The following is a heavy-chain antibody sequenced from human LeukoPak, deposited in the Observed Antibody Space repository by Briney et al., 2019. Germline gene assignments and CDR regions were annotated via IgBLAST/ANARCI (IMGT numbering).Heavy chain of an antibody. CDR3: ARHRYSSSWYGPKYFDY. Sequence: GSLRLSCAASGFSLSSYSMNWVRQPPGKGLEWIGEINHSGSTNYNPSLKSRVTISVDTSKNQFSLKLSSVTAADTAVYYCARHRYSSSWYGPKYFDYWGQGTLVTVSS. V-gene: IGHV4-34*01. J-gene: IGHJ4*02. CDR1: GFSLSSYS. CDR2: INHSGST. D-gene: IGHD6-13*01.